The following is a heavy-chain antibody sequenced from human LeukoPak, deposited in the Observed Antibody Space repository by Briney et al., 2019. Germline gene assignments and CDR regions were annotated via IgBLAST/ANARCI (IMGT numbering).Heavy chain of an antibody. CDR3: ARGASMIRGILRGDDAFDV. CDR2: ISDDGGST. V-gene: IGHV3-64*02. D-gene: IGHD3-10*01. Sequence: GGSLRLSCVASGFTFSSHAVHWVRQAPGKGLEYLSGISDDGGSTYYAESVKARFTIAGDNSKNTMYLQMGSLRAEDMAVYYCARGASMIRGILRGDDAFDVWGQGTMVTVSS. J-gene: IGHJ3*01. CDR1: GFTFSSHA.